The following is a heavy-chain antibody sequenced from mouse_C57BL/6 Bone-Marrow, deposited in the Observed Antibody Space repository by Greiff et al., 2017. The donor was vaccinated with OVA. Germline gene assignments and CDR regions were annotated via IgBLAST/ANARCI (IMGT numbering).Heavy chain of an antibody. D-gene: IGHD2-5*01. CDR1: GFTFSSYG. J-gene: IGHJ3*01. CDR2: ISSGGSYT. V-gene: IGHV5-6*01. CDR3: ARQGDYSNPWFAY. Sequence: EEHLVESGGDLVKPGGSLKLSCAASGFTFSSYGMSWVRQTPDKRLEWVATISSGGSYTYYPDSVKGRFTISRDNAKNTLYLQMSSLKSEDTAMYYCARQGDYSNPWFAYWGQGTLVTVSA.